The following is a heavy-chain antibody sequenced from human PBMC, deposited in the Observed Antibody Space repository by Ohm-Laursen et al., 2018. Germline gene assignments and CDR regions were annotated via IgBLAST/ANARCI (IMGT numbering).Heavy chain of an antibody. CDR2: INPSGGST. Sequence: SVKVSCKASGYTFSSYYIHWVRQAPGQGLEWMGIINPSGGSTSYAQKFQGRVTMTRDTSTSTVYMELSSLRSEDTALYYCAKGLYGDPFGMDVWGQGTTVTVSS. D-gene: IGHD4-17*01. V-gene: IGHV1-46*01. CDR1: GYTFSSYY. CDR3: AKGLYGDPFGMDV. J-gene: IGHJ6*02.